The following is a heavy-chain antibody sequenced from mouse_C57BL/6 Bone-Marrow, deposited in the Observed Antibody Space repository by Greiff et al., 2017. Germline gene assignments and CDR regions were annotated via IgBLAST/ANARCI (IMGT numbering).Heavy chain of an antibody. CDR2: IDPENGDT. CDR3: TSDYYGSSPGYFDV. J-gene: IGHJ1*03. CDR1: GFNIKDDY. V-gene: IGHV14-4*01. D-gene: IGHD1-1*01. Sequence: EVQLQQSGAELVRPGASVKLSCTASGFNIKDDYMHWVKQRPEQGLEWIGWIDPENGDTEYASKFPGKATITADTASNTPYLQLSNLTSEDTADYDGTSDYYGSSPGYFDVWGTGTTVTVSS.